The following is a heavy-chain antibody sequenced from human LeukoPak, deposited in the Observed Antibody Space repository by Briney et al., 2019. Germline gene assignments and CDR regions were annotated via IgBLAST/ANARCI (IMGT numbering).Heavy chain of an antibody. CDR3: ARAPSVWGSYRFPYYFDY. J-gene: IGHJ4*02. Sequence: GASVKVSCKASGYTFTSYGISWVRQAPGQGLEWMGWISAYNGNTNYAQKLQGRVTMTTDTSTSTAYMELRSLRSDDTAVCYCARAPSVWGSYRFPYYFDYWGQGTLVTVSS. D-gene: IGHD3-16*02. V-gene: IGHV1-18*01. CDR2: ISAYNGNT. CDR1: GYTFTSYG.